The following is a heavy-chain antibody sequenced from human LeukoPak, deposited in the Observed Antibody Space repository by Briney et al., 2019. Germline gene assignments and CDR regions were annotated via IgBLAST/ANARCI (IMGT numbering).Heavy chain of an antibody. CDR1: GGSISSYY. D-gene: IGHD3-10*01. V-gene: IGHV4-59*01. CDR3: ARDSGSGRTFDY. CDR2: IYYSGST. Sequence: SETLSLTCTVSGGSISSYYWSWVRQTPGKGLEWIGYIYYSGSTNCNPSLKSRVTISVDTSKNQFSLKLSSVTAADTAVYYCARDSGSGRTFDYWGQGTLVTVSS. J-gene: IGHJ4*02.